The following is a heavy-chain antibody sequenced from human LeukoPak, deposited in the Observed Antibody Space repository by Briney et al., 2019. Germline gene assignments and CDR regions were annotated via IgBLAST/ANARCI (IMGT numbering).Heavy chain of an antibody. J-gene: IGHJ4*02. CDR2: IDGSGNT. V-gene: IGHV4-59*10. D-gene: IGHD2-2*01. Sequence: SETLSPTCDVSGASISNSHWTWIRQPAGKGLGWIGRIDGSGNTIYSPSLKNRVTMSVDTSKKQFSLNLGCVTAADTAFYYCARWCSSSSCYGGYDYWGQGTPVTVSS. CDR1: GASISNSH. CDR3: ARWCSSSSCYGGYDY.